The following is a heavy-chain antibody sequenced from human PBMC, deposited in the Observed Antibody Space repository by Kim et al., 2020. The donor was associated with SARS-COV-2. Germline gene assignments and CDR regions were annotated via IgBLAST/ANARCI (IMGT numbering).Heavy chain of an antibody. Sequence: SEKYIVDSLKGRFTTSRGNAQNSLYLQMNSLGAEDTAVYYCARKETQFDPWGQGTLVTVSS. CDR2: SEK. J-gene: IGHJ5*02. CDR3: ARKETQFDP. V-gene: IGHV3-7*01.